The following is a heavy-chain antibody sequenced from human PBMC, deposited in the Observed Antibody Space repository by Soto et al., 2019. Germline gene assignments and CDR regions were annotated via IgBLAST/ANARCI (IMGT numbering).Heavy chain of an antibody. Sequence: SQTLSLTCAISGDSVSSNSAACNWIRQSPSRGLECLGRTYYRSKWYNDYAVSVKSRITINPDTSKNQFSLQLNSVPPEDTAVYYCARDTGNWNDWFDPWGQGTLVTV. CDR1: GDSVSSNSAA. D-gene: IGHD1-20*01. J-gene: IGHJ5*02. V-gene: IGHV6-1*01. CDR3: ARDTGNWNDWFDP. CDR2: TYYRSKWYN.